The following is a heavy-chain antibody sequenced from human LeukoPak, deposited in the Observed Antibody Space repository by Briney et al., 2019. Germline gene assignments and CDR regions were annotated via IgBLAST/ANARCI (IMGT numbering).Heavy chain of an antibody. Sequence: SETLSLTCTVSGGSISSYYWSWIRQPPGKGLEWIGEINHSGSTNYNPSLKSRVTISVDTSKNQFSLKLSSVTAADTAVYYCARGTGYTPRVAFDIWGQGTMVTVSS. CDR1: GGSISSYY. V-gene: IGHV4-34*01. D-gene: IGHD3-9*01. CDR2: INHSGST. J-gene: IGHJ3*02. CDR3: ARGTGYTPRVAFDI.